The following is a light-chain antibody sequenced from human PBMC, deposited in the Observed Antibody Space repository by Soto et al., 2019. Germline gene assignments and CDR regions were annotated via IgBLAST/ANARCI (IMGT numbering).Light chain of an antibody. J-gene: IGKJ5*01. CDR2: DAA. Sequence: DIQMTQSPSSLSASVGDRVTITCRASLTIGNFLTWYQQKPGRAPVLLIYDAANLATGVQPRFSGSGSGRDFTLTIRSLQPEDIAAYYCQQYDRLPITFGQGTRLEIK. CDR1: LTIGNF. V-gene: IGKV1-33*01. CDR3: QQYDRLPIT.